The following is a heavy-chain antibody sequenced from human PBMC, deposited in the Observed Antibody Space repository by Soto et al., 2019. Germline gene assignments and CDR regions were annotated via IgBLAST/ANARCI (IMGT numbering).Heavy chain of an antibody. V-gene: IGHV3-23*01. CDR1: GFTFSSFA. CDR2: ITYGPYT. D-gene: IGHD3-16*01. CDR3: VKDTISASFGEH. Sequence: EVKLLESGGGLIQPGGSLRLSCAASGFTFSSFALAWVRQTPGNGLQWVAGITYGPYTFYTNSVKGRFTISRENSENTLYLQMSSLRLAETDIYYCVKDTISASFGEHWDLGKLVTVSS. J-gene: IGHJ1*01.